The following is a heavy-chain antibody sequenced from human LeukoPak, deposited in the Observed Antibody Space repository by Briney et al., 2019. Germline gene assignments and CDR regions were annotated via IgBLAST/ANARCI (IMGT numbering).Heavy chain of an antibody. V-gene: IGHV3-23*01. D-gene: IGHD3-22*01. Sequence: GGSLRLSCAASRFTFSSYAMSWVRQAPGKGLEWVSAISGSGGSTYYADSVKGRFTISRDNSKNTLYLQMNSLRAEDTAVYYCAKEYDSSGYGYRDAFDIWGQGTMVTVSS. CDR3: AKEYDSSGYGYRDAFDI. CDR1: RFTFSSYA. J-gene: IGHJ3*02. CDR2: ISGSGGST.